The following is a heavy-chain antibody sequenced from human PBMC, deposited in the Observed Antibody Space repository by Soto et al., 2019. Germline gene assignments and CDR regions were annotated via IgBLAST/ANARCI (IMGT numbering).Heavy chain of an antibody. Sequence: PVGSLRLSCAASGFTFSSYSMNWVRQAPGKGLEWVSSISSSSSYIYYADSVKGRFTISRDNAKNSLYLQMNSLRAEDTAVYYCVRVLRITIFGVVNDAFDIWGQGTMGTVSS. CDR3: VRVLRITIFGVVNDAFDI. J-gene: IGHJ3*02. V-gene: IGHV3-21*01. CDR2: ISSSSSYI. CDR1: GFTFSSYS. D-gene: IGHD3-3*01.